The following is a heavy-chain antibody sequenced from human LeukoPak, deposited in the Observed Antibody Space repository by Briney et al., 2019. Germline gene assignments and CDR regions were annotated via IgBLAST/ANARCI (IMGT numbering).Heavy chain of an antibody. CDR1: GFTFSSYS. CDR3: ARTPANWGSGDYFDY. Sequence: GGSLRLSCAASGFTFSSYSMNWVRQAPGKGLEWVSYISSSSSTIYYADSVKGRFTISRDNAKNSLYLQMNSLRAEDTAVYYCARTPANWGSGDYFDYWGRGTLVTVSS. D-gene: IGHD7-27*01. CDR2: ISSSSSTI. V-gene: IGHV3-48*01. J-gene: IGHJ4*02.